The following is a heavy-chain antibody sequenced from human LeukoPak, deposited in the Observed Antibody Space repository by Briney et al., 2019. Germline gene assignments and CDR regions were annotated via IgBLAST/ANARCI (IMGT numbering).Heavy chain of an antibody. V-gene: IGHV3-23*01. CDR1: GFTFSSYA. CDR3: AKDLRIVGATEDKVDY. CDR2: ISGSGGST. Sequence: GGSLRLSCAASGFTFSSYAMSWVRQAPGKGLEWVSAISGSGGSTYYADSVKGRFTISRDNSKNTLYLQMNSLRAEDTAVYYCAKDLRIVGATEDKVDYWGQGTLVTVSS. D-gene: IGHD1-26*01. J-gene: IGHJ4*02.